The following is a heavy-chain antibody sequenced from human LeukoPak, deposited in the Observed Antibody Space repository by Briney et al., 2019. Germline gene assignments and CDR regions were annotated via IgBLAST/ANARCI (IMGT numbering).Heavy chain of an antibody. D-gene: IGHD3-9*01. V-gene: IGHV3-7*01. CDR3: ARGVGYFDWFTTLYFDY. CDR2: IKQDGSEK. Sequence: GRSLRLSCAASGFTFSSYWMSWVRQAPGKGLEWVANIKQDGSEKYYVDSVKGRFTISRDNAKNSLYLQMNSLRAEDTAVYYCARGVGYFDWFTTLYFDYWGQGTLVTVSS. CDR1: GFTFSSYW. J-gene: IGHJ4*02.